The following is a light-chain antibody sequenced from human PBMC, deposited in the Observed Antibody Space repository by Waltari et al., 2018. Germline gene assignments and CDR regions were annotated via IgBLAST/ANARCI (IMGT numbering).Light chain of an antibody. CDR2: DVS. Sequence: QSDLTQHATVSGYPGQPITISCTGTRSDVGGYNYVYWYQQHPGKAPKLMIYDVSTRPSGVSNRFSGSKSGNTASLTISGLQAEDEADYYCSSYTSSSTWVFGGGTKLTVL. V-gene: IGLV2-14*03. CDR1: RSDVGGYNY. J-gene: IGLJ3*02. CDR3: SSYTSSSTWV.